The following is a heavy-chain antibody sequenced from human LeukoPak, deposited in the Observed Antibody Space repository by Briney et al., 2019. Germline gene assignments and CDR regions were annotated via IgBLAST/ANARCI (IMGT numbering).Heavy chain of an antibody. Sequence: SETLSLTCAVYGGSFSGYYWSWIRQPPGKGLEWIGEINHSGSTNYNLSLKSRVTISVDTSKNQFSLKLSSVTAADTAAYYCARVGGGPYYFDYWGQGTLVTVSS. CDR2: INHSGST. V-gene: IGHV4-34*01. CDR3: ARVGGGPYYFDY. CDR1: GGSFSGYY. J-gene: IGHJ4*02. D-gene: IGHD4-23*01.